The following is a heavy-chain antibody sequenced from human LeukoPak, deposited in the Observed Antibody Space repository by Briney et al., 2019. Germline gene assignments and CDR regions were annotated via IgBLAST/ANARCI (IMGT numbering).Heavy chain of an antibody. J-gene: IGHJ4*02. CDR3: AFKGGSYYDSSGSFDY. CDR1: GYTFTTYY. CDR2: INPNSGDT. V-gene: IGHV1-2*02. D-gene: IGHD3-22*01. Sequence: ASVKVSCKPSGYTFTTYYMRWVRQAPGQGLEWIGWINPNSGDTNYAQKFQGRVTVTRDTSISTVYMELSSLRSDDTAVYYCAFKGGSYYDSSGSFDYWGQGTLVTVSS.